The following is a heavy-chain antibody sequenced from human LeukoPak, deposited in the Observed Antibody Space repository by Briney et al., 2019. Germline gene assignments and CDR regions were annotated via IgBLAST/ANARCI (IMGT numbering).Heavy chain of an antibody. CDR1: GFTFNNAW. CDR2: IKSKNVGGTT. V-gene: IGHV3-15*01. CDR3: TTRAPSGYEGSLDY. Sequence: GGSLRLSCAASGFTFNNAWMNWVRQAPGKGLEWVGRIKSKNVGGTTDYAAPVKGRFTISRDDSKNTLYLQMNSLKTEDTAVYYCTTRAPSGYEGSLDYWGQGTLVTVSS. J-gene: IGHJ4*02. D-gene: IGHD5-12*01.